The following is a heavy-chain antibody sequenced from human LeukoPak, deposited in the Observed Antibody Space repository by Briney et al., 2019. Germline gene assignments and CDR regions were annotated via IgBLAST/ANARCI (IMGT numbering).Heavy chain of an antibody. J-gene: IGHJ3*02. CDR1: GGSFSGYY. D-gene: IGHD3-10*01. CDR2: INHSGST. CDR3: ARRYYGSGLRVFDT. V-gene: IGHV4-34*01. Sequence: SETLSLTCAVYGGSFSGYYWSWVRQPPGKGVEGSGEINHSGSTNYNPSLTSGGTISVETCKNQCSLKLSSVTAADTAVYYCARRYYGSGLRVFDTWGQGTMVTVSS.